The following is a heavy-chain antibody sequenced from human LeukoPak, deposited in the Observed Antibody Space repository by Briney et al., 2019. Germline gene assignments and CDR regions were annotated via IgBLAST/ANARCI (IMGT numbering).Heavy chain of an antibody. CDR2: ISWDSGYI. J-gene: IGHJ4*02. CDR1: GFTFDDYA. D-gene: IGHD6-13*01. CDR3: SKDITGLYSSSLSYFDY. Sequence: PGGSLRLSCAASGFTFDDYAMHWVRQAPGKGLEWVSGISWDSGYIGYANSVKCLFTRSRDNAKTSLYLQMNSLRAEDMALYYCSKDITGLYSSSLSYFDYWGQGTLVTVSA. V-gene: IGHV3-9*03.